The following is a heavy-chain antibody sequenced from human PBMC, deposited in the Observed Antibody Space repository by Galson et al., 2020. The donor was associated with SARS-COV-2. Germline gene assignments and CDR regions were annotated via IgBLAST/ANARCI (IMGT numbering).Heavy chain of an antibody. V-gene: IGHV3-33*06. Sequence: GGSLRLSCSASGFTFSSYGMHWVRQAPGKGLEWVSVIWYDGSNKYYVDSVKGRFTISGDNSKNTLYLQMNSLRAEDTAVYYCAKAPGVGGTYFDYWGQGTLVTVSS. CDR1: GFTFSSYG. CDR2: IWYDGSNK. J-gene: IGHJ4*02. CDR3: AKAPGVGGTYFDY. D-gene: IGHD1-26*01.